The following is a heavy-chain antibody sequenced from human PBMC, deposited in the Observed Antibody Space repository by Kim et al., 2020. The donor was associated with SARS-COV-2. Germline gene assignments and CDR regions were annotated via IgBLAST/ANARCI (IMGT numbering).Heavy chain of an antibody. Sequence: TPSFQGHVTISTDKSISTAYLQWSSLKASDTAMYYCARHFGWNSNYSFDSWGQGTLVTVSS. J-gene: IGHJ4*02. D-gene: IGHD1-7*01. V-gene: IGHV5-10-1*01. CDR3: ARHFGWNSNYSFDS.